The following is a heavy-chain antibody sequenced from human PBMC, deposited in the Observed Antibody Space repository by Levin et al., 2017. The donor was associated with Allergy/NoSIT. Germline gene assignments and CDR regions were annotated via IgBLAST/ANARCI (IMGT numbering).Heavy chain of an antibody. CDR1: GFTFSTYA. D-gene: IGHD3-3*01. CDR3: AKHTDSRAVWRGNAFDI. CDR2: ISGSGGDT. Sequence: LSLTCAASGFTFSTYAMSWVRQAPGKGLEWVSDISGSGGDTYSADSVKGRFTISRDNSKNTLYLQMNSLRAEDTAVYYCAKHTDSRAVWRGNAFDIWGQGTMVTVSS. V-gene: IGHV3-23*01. J-gene: IGHJ3*02.